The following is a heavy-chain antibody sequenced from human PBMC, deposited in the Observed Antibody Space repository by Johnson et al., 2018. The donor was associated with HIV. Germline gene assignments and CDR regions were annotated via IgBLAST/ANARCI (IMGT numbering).Heavy chain of an antibody. Sequence: VQLVESGGGLVQPGGSLRLSCAASGFTFTNAWVSWVRQAPGKGLEWVGRIKSKTDGGTTDYAAPLKGRFTISRDYSKNTLYLQMNSLKTEDKSVYYCTTAELGWTGLGAFDIWGQGTMVTVSS. V-gene: IGHV3-15*01. CDR2: IKSKTDGGTT. J-gene: IGHJ3*02. CDR3: TTAELGWTGLGAFDI. CDR1: GFTFTNAW. D-gene: IGHD3/OR15-3a*01.